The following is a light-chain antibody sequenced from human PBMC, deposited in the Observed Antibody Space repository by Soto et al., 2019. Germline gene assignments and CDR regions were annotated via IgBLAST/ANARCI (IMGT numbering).Light chain of an antibody. CDR1: QSISSW. Sequence: DIQMTQSPSTLSASVGDRVTLTCRASQSISSWLAWYQQKPGKAPNLLIYKASSLKSGVPSRFSGSGSGTDFTLSIRRLEPDDFATYYRHQYNSGWTFGQGTKVEIK. V-gene: IGKV1-5*03. CDR2: KAS. J-gene: IGKJ1*01. CDR3: HQYNSGWT.